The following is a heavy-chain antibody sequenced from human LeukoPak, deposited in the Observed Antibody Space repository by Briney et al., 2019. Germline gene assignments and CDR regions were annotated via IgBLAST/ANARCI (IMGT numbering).Heavy chain of an antibody. V-gene: IGHV3-7*01. CDR1: GFTFSDYY. CDR2: INQDGSGK. CDR3: ARGRDYSDY. Sequence: GGSLRLSCAASGFTFSDYYMSWIRQAPGKGLEWVANINQDGSGKYYVNSVKGRFTISRDNAENSLSLQMNSLRAEDTAVYYCARGRDYSDYWGQGTLVTVSS. J-gene: IGHJ4*02.